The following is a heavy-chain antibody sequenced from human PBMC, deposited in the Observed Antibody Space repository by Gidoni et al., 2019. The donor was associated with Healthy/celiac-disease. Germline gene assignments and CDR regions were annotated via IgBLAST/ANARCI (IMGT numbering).Heavy chain of an antibody. CDR2: ISSSGSTI. CDR1: GFTFSSYE. J-gene: IGHJ4*02. D-gene: IGHD3-22*01. CDR3: ARDPRGLYYHDSSGYYDHLGYYFDY. Sequence: EVQLVESGGGLVQPGGSLRLSCAASGFTFSSYELNWVRQAPGKGLEWVSYISSSGSTIYYADSVKGRFTISRDNAKNSLYLQMNSLRAEDTAVYYCARDPRGLYYHDSSGYYDHLGYYFDYWGQGTLVTVSS. V-gene: IGHV3-48*03.